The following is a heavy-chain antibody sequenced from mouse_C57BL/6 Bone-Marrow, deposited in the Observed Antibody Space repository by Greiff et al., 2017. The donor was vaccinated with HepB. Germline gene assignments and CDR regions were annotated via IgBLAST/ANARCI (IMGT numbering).Heavy chain of an antibody. CDR2: IYPRDGST. CDR1: GYTFTSYD. Sequence: VQLQQSGPELVKPGASVKLSCKASGYTFTSYDINWVKQRPGQGLEWIGWIYPRDGSTKYNEKFKGKATLTVDTSSSTAYMELHSLTSEDSAVYFCADGRYEYDGYFDVWGTGTTVTVSS. J-gene: IGHJ1*03. CDR3: ADGRYEYDGYFDV. D-gene: IGHD2-4*01. V-gene: IGHV1-85*01.